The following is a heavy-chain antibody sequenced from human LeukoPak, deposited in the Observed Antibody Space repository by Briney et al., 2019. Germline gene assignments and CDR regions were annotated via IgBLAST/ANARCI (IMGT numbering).Heavy chain of an antibody. D-gene: IGHD3-10*01. CDR2: MNPNSGNT. V-gene: IGHV1-8*02. CDR3: ASSSGGSSYYYYGMDV. CDR1: GYTFTGYY. Sequence: ASVKVSCKASGYTFTGYYMHWVRQAPGQGLEWMGWMNPNSGNTGYAQKFQGRVTMTRNTSISTAYMELSSLRSEDTAVYYCASSSGGSSYYYYGMDVWGQGTTVTVSS. J-gene: IGHJ6*02.